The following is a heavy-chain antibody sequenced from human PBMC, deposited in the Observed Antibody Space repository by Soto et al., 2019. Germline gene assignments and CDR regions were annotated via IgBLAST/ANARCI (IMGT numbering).Heavy chain of an antibody. D-gene: IGHD5-12*01. CDR1: GFTFSSYS. CDR3: ARADRGYAHGYYYYGMAV. V-gene: IGHV3-48*01. CDR2: ISSSSSTI. J-gene: IGHJ6*02. Sequence: EVQLVESGGGLVQPGGSLRLSCAASGFTFSSYSMNWVRQAPGKGLEWVSYISSSSSTIYYADSVKGRFTISRDNAKNSLYLQMKSRRAEDNAVYYCARADRGYAHGYYYYGMAVWGQGTTVTVSS.